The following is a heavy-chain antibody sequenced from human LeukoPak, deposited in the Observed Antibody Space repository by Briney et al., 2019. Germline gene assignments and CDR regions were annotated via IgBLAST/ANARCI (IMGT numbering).Heavy chain of an antibody. J-gene: IGHJ2*01. D-gene: IGHD3-10*01. CDR3: ARLSPGAQWYFDL. Sequence: PPETLSLTSTVSGGSISSSSYYWDWIRQPPGKGPERIGSIYYSGSTYYNPSLKSRVTISVDTSKNQFSLKLSSVTAADTAVYYCARLSPGAQWYFDLWGRGTLVTVSS. V-gene: IGHV4-39*01. CDR1: GGSISSSSYY. CDR2: IYYSGST.